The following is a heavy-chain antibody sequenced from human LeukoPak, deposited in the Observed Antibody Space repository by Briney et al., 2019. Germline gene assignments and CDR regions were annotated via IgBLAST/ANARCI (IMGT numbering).Heavy chain of an antibody. D-gene: IGHD6-13*01. V-gene: IGHV3-15*01. CDR1: GLTFSNAW. Sequence: GGSLRLSCAASGLTFSNAWMSWVRQAPGKGLEWVGGIKSKTDGGTTDYAALVKGRFTISRDDSKNTLYLQMNSLKTEDTAVYYCTTVGRIAAAGLKCNYWGQGTLVTVSS. CDR3: TTVGRIAAAGLKCNY. J-gene: IGHJ4*02. CDR2: IKSKTDGGTT.